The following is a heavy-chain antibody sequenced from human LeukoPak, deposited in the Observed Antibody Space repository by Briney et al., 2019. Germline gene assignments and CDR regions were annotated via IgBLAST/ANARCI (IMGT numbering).Heavy chain of an antibody. CDR3: ARGDIVVVPAAIGFDY. V-gene: IGHV4-39*01. CDR1: GGSISSSSYY. J-gene: IGHJ4*02. CDR2: IYYSGST. D-gene: IGHD2-2*01. Sequence: PSETLSLTCTVSGGSISSSSYYWGWIRQPPGKGLEWIGSIYYSGSTYYNPSLKSRVTISVDTSKNQFSLKLSSVTAADTAVYYCARGDIVVVPAAIGFDYWGQGTLVTVSS.